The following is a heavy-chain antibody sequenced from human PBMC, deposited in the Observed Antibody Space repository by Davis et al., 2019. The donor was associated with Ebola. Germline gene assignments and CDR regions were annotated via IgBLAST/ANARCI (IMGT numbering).Heavy chain of an antibody. Sequence: GESLKISCAASGFTFSGSAMHWVRQASGKGLEWVGRIRSKANSYATAYAASVKGRFTISRDDSKNTAYLQMNSLKTEDTAVYYCTRLHGSGSYYNSSWGQGTLVTVSS. CDR1: GFTFSGSA. CDR3: TRLHGSGSYYNSS. J-gene: IGHJ4*02. CDR2: IRSKANSYAT. V-gene: IGHV3-73*01. D-gene: IGHD3-10*01.